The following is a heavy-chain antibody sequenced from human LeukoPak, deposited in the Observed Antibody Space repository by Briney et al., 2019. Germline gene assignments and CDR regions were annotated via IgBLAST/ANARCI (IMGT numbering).Heavy chain of an antibody. CDR3: AREGIVASNYYYYMDV. V-gene: IGHV3-21*04. CDR1: GFTFSSYS. Sequence: GGSLRLSCAASGFTFSSYSMNWVRQAPGKGLEWVSSISSSSSYIYYADSVKGRFTISRDNAKNSLYLQMNSLKTEDTAVYYCAREGIVASNYYYYMDVWGKGTTVTISS. CDR2: ISSSSSYI. D-gene: IGHD5-12*01. J-gene: IGHJ6*03.